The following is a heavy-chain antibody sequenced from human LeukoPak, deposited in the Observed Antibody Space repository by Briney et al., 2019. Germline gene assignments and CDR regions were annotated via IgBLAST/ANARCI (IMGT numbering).Heavy chain of an antibody. V-gene: IGHV3-66*01. CDR3: ARDFSRYDSLGAFDY. J-gene: IGHJ4*02. D-gene: IGHD1-26*01. CDR1: GFTVSSNY. CDR2: IYSGGST. Sequence: QAGGSLRLSCAASGFTVSSNYMSWVRQAPGKGLEWVSVIYSGGSTYYADSVKGRFTISRDNSKNTLYLQMNSLRAEDTAVYYCARDFSRYDSLGAFDYWGQGTLVTVSS.